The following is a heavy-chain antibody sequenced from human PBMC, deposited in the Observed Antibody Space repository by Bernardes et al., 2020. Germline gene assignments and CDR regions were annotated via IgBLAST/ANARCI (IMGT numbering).Heavy chain of an antibody. CDR2: IKQDGSEK. CDR3: ARAILARGYCSSTSCYAGFLF. D-gene: IGHD2-2*01. CDR1: GFTFSSCW. V-gene: IGHV3-7*01. Sequence: GGSLRLSCAASGFTFSSCWMSWVRQAPGKGLEWVANIKQDGSEKYYVDSVKGRFTISRDNAKNSLYLQMNSLRAEDTAVYYCARAILARGYCSSTSCYAGFLFWGKGTTVTVSS. J-gene: IGHJ6*04.